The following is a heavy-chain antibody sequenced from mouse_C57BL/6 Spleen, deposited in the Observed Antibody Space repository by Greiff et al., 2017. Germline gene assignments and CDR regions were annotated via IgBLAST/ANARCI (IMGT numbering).Heavy chain of an antibody. Sequence: VQLVESGPGLVAPSQSLSITCTVSGFSLTSYAISWVRQPPGKGLEWLGVIWTGGGTNYNSALKSRLSISKDNSKSQVFLKMNSLQTDDTARYYCARNSNYYGSSGGYAMDYWGQGTSVTVSS. J-gene: IGHJ4*01. V-gene: IGHV2-9-1*01. CDR3: ARNSNYYGSSGGYAMDY. CDR2: IWTGGGT. D-gene: IGHD1-1*01. CDR1: GFSLTSYA.